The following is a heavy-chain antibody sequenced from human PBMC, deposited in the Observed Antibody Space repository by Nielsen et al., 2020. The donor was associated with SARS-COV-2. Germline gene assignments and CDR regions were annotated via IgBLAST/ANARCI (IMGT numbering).Heavy chain of an antibody. D-gene: IGHD2-2*01. Sequence: ASVKVSCKASGGTFTSYGISWVRQAPGQGLEWMGWISAYNGNTNYAQKLQGRVTMTTDTSTSTAYMELRSLRSDDTAVYYCASYTQLAPYYYYGMDVWGQGTTVTVSS. CDR2: ISAYNGNT. V-gene: IGHV1-18*01. J-gene: IGHJ6*02. CDR3: ASYTQLAPYYYYGMDV. CDR1: GGTFTSYG.